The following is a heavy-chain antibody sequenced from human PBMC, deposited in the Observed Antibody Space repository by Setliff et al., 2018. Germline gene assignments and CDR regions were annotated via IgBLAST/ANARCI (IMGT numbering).Heavy chain of an antibody. D-gene: IGHD3-10*01. J-gene: IGHJ4*02. Sequence: KTSETLSLTCTVSGGSISNYYWSWIRQPPGKGLEWIGYIYYSGSTNYNPSLKSRVTISVDTSKNQFSLKLSPVTAADTAVYYCARDEDYYGSGSYYNWGQGTLVTVSS. CDR1: GGSISNYY. V-gene: IGHV4-59*01. CDR3: ARDEDYYGSGSYYN. CDR2: IYYSGST.